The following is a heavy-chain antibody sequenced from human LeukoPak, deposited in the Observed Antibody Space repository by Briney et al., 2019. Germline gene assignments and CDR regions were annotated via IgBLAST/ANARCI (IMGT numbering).Heavy chain of an antibody. CDR2: INYSGST. CDR1: GGSITSSSYY. D-gene: IGHD6-19*01. CDR3: ARINQWLGSYYFDY. V-gene: IGHV4-39*07. J-gene: IGHJ4*02. Sequence: SETLSLTCTVSGGSITSSSYYWAWIRQPPGKGLEWIGTINYSGSTYYNPSLKSRVTISVDTSKNQFSLKLSSVTAADTAVYYCARINQWLGSYYFDYWGQGTLVTVSS.